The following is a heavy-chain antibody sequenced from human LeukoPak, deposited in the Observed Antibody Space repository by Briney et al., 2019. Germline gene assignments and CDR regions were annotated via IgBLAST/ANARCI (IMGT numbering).Heavy chain of an antibody. CDR1: GGTFSSYA. D-gene: IGHD2-2*01. CDR2: VIPIFGTA. Sequence: GASVKVSCKASGGTFSSYAISWVRQAPGQGLEWMGGVIPIFGTANYAQKFQGRVTITTDESTSTAYMELSSLRSEDTAVYYCARHYCSSTSCYTEDYYYMDVWGKGTTVTVSS. V-gene: IGHV1-69*05. J-gene: IGHJ6*03. CDR3: ARHYCSSTSCYTEDYYYMDV.